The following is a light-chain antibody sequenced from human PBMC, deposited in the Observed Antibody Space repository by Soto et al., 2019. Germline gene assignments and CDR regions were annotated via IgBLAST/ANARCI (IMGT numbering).Light chain of an antibody. V-gene: IGKV1-5*01. Sequence: DIQMTQSPSTLSASVGDRVTITCRASQSISRYLAWYQKKPGEAPKLLIYDASSLQSGVSSRFSASGSGTEFSRTISSLQPDDLATYYCQHYNSLSSFGPGTKVEIK. CDR2: DAS. CDR3: QHYNSLSS. CDR1: QSISRY. J-gene: IGKJ3*01.